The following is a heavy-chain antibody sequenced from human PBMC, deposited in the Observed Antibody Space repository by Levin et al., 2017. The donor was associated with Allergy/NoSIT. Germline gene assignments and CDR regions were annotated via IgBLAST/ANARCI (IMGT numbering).Heavy chain of an antibody. V-gene: IGHV1-18*01. D-gene: IGHD4-11*01. CDR1: GYSFTNFG. CDR3: ARELAATAADTFDI. J-gene: IGHJ3*02. CDR2: ISPYNGDT. Sequence: ASVKVSCKASGYSFTNFGLSWVRQAPGQGLEWMGWISPYNGDTHYAQKFQGRVTMTTDTSTSTAYMELRSLRADDTAVYYCARELAATAADTFDIWGQGTMVAVSS.